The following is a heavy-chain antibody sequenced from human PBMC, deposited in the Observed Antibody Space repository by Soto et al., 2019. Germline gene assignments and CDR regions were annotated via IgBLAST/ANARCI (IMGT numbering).Heavy chain of an antibody. CDR1: GGSISSGGYY. D-gene: IGHD4-17*01. Sequence: SETLSLTYTVSGGSISSGGYYWSWIRQHPGKGLEWIGYIYYSGSTYYNPSLKSRVTISVDTSKNQFSLKLSSVTAADTAVYYCARVGRTTSRYYFDYWGKGTLVTVSS. CDR2: IYYSGST. J-gene: IGHJ4*02. V-gene: IGHV4-31*03. CDR3: ARVGRTTSRYYFDY.